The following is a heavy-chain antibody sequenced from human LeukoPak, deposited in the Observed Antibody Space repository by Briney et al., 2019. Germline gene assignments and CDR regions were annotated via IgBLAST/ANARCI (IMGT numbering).Heavy chain of an antibody. CDR3: VKDWAVAGSVSY. CDR1: GFIFSNYG. CDR2: ISYDGSNK. Sequence: TGRSLTLSCAASGFIFSNYGMHWVRQAPGKGLEWGAVISYDGSNKYHADSVKGRFTISRDNPKNKLYLQMNSLTAEDTAVYYCVKDWAVAGSVSYWGQGARVTASS. V-gene: IGHV3-30*18. D-gene: IGHD6-19*01. J-gene: IGHJ4*02.